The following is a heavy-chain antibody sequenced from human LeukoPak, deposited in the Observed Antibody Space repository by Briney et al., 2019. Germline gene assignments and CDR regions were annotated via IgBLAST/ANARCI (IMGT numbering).Heavy chain of an antibody. CDR1: GFTLNEHA. V-gene: IGHV3-23*01. Sequence: GGSLRLSCAVSGFTLNEHAVSWVRQAPGKGLEWVSAIIDVGDTYYADSVKGRFTIYRDYSRNTLYLQMNSLRAEDTAVYYCAKERSGYYRLHYYYYGMDVWGQGTTVTVSS. J-gene: IGHJ6*02. CDR3: AKERSGYYRLHYYYYGMDV. CDR2: IIDVGDT. D-gene: IGHD3-22*01.